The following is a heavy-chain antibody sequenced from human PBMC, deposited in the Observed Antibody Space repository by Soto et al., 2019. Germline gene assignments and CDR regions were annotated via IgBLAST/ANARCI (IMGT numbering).Heavy chain of an antibody. CDR1: GGSISGSSYF. V-gene: IGHV4-39*07. D-gene: IGHD4-4*01. J-gene: IGHJ4*02. CDR2: INQSGRT. Sequence: SETLSLTCTVSGGSISGSSYFWGWIRQPPGKGLEWIGRINQSGRTNYNPSLKSRVTISVDTPKNQFSLRLNSVTAADTAVYYCARAEAYSNYPARWGQGTLVTVSS. CDR3: ARAEAYSNYPAR.